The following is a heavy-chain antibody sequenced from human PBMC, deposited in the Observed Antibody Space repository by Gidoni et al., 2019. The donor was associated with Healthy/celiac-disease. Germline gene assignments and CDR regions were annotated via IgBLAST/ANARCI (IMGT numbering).Heavy chain of an antibody. CDR2: IYYSGST. D-gene: IGHD4-17*01. CDR1: GGSISSGGYY. V-gene: IGHV4-31*03. CDR3: ARERGGYDYGDYTFFDY. Sequence: QVQLQESGPGLVKPSQTLSLTCPVSGGSISSGGYYWSWIRQHPGKGLEWIGYIYYSGSTYYNPSLKSRVTISVDTSKNQFSLKLSSVTAADTAVYYCARERGGYDYGDYTFFDYWGQGTLVTVSS. J-gene: IGHJ4*02.